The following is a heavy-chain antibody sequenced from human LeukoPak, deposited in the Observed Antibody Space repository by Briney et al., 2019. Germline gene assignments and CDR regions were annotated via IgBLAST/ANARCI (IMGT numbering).Heavy chain of an antibody. CDR2: ISGSGGSP. V-gene: IGHV3-23*01. J-gene: IGHJ4*02. D-gene: IGHD3-22*01. Sequence: GGSLRLSCAPSGFSFSTYAMTWVRRAPGKGLEWVSGISGSGGSPYYADSVKGRFTISRDTSKNTLYLQMNSLRAEDTAVYYCAKAVYDSSGSFDFWGQGTLVTVSS. CDR1: GFSFSTYA. CDR3: AKAVYDSSGSFDF.